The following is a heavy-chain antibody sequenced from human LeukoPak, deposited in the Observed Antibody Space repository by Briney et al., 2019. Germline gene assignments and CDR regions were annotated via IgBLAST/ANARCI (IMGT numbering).Heavy chain of an antibody. CDR1: GFTFSSYA. CDR2: ISGSGGST. D-gene: IGHD6-13*01. J-gene: IGHJ4*02. Sequence: QTGGSLRLSCAASGFTFSSYAMSWVRQAPGKGLEWVSAISGSGGSTYYADSVKGRFTISRDNSKNTLYLQMNSLRAEDTAVYYCAKTRSIAAAGIGYFDYWGQGTLVTVSS. V-gene: IGHV3-23*01. CDR3: AKTRSIAAAGIGYFDY.